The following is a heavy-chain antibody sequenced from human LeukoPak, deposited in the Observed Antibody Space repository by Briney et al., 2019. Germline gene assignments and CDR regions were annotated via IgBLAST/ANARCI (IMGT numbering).Heavy chain of an antibody. CDR1: GFTLSTYA. CDR2: ISGSGGST. CDR3: AKEGGNTATSKKYFDY. J-gene: IGHJ4*01. D-gene: IGHD4-23*01. V-gene: IGHV3-23*01. Sequence: HAGGSLRLSCAASGFTLSTYAMSWVRQAPGKGLEWVSGISGSGGSTYYADSVKGRFTISRDNSKNTVYLQMNSLRAEDTAVYYCAKEGGNTATSKKYFDYWGQGTLVTVSS.